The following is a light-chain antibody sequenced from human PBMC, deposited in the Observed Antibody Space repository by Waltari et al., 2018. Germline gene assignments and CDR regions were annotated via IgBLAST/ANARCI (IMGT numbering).Light chain of an antibody. CDR1: NIGPQG. V-gene: IGLV3-21*04. Sequence: SYVLTQPPSVSVAPGKTASIPGGAHNIGPQGVHWYQQQPAQAPVLVLHYYGDRPPVIPERFPGPTSGNTAPLTISRVEGGDEADYYCQVWDSGSAHWVFGGGTKLTVL. J-gene: IGLJ3*02. CDR2: YYG. CDR3: QVWDSGSAHWV.